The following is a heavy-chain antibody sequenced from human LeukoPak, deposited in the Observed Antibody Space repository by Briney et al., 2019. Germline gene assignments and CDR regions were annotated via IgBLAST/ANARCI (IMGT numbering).Heavy chain of an antibody. CDR2: IYYSGST. Sequence: SETLSLTCTVSGGSISSYYWSWIRQPPGKGLEWIGYIYYSGSTNYNPSLKSRVTISVDTSKNQFSLKLSSVTAADTAVYYCARLKYYYDSSGYRAGYFQHWGQGTLVTVSS. CDR1: GGSISSYY. D-gene: IGHD3-22*01. CDR3: ARLKYYYDSSGYRAGYFQH. J-gene: IGHJ1*01. V-gene: IGHV4-59*01.